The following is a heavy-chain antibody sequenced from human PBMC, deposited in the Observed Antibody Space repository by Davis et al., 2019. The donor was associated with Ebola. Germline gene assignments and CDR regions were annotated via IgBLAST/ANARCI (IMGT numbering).Heavy chain of an antibody. J-gene: IGHJ4*02. D-gene: IGHD1-26*01. V-gene: IGHV5-51*01. Sequence: PGGSLRLSCKGSGYTFTNYWVAWVRQMPGKGLEWMGTIYPGDSDTRYSPSFRDQVLISIDKSTGTAYLQWGSLKTSDTAIYYCARSRQWESPFYFDSWGQGTQVTVFS. CDR3: ARSRQWESPFYFDS. CDR2: IYPGDSDT. CDR1: GYTFTNYW.